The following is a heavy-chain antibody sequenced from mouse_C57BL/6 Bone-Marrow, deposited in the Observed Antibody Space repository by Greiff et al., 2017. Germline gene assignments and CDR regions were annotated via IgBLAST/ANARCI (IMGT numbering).Heavy chain of an antibody. D-gene: IGHD2-4*01. CDR1: GYTFTRYW. CDR2: IDPSDSYT. CDR3: TRDYDYDGGYYFDY. V-gene: IGHV1-69*01. J-gene: IGHJ2*01. Sequence: QVQLQQPGAELVTPGASVKLSCKASGYTFTRYWMHWVKQRPGQGLEWIGEIDPSDSYTNYNQKFKGKSTLTVDKSTSTAYMQLSSLTSEDSAVYYCTRDYDYDGGYYFDYWGQGTTLTGSS.